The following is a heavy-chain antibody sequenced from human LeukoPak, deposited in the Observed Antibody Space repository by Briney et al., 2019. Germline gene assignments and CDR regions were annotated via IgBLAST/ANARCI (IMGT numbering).Heavy chain of an antibody. D-gene: IGHD3-22*01. J-gene: IGHJ4*02. CDR3: ARVTGYMIEDYFDY. CDR1: GGSISSYY. V-gene: IGHV4-59*01. CDR2: IYYSGGA. Sequence: SETLSLTCTVSGGSISSYYWSWIRQPPGKGLEWIGNIYYSGGANYNPSLKSRVTISVDTSKNQFSLRLSSVTAADTAVYYCARVTGYMIEDYFDYWGQGTLVTVSS.